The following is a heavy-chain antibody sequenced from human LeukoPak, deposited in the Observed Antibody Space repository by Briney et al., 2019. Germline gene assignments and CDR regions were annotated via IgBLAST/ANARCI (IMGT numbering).Heavy chain of an antibody. V-gene: IGHV4-38-2*02. J-gene: IGHJ4*02. CDR1: GYSISSGYY. CDR3: ARSYSNYGQVDY. D-gene: IGHD4-11*01. CDR2: INHSGST. Sequence: SETLSLTCTVSGYSISSGYYWGWIRQPPGKGLEWIGEINHSGSTNYNPSLKSRVTISVDTSKNQFSLKLSSVTAADTAVYYCARSYSNYGQVDYWGQGTLVTVSS.